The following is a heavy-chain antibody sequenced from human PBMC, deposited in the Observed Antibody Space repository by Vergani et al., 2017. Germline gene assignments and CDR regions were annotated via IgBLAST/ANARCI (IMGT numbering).Heavy chain of an antibody. CDR1: GDAISRDTYY. CDR3: ARGQTGYSRDWSTYFFYMDV. Sequence: QLQLQESDSRLVNPSQTLSLTCTLSGDAISRDTYYWNWVRQPPGKPLEWIGSVYYSGTTYYNPSLGGRVTMSIDKSKNHFSLTLTSVTAADSAFYFCARGQTGYSRDWSTYFFYMDVWGKGTTVTVSS. V-gene: IGHV4-30-2*01. D-gene: IGHD3/OR15-3a*01. J-gene: IGHJ6*03. CDR2: VYYSGTT.